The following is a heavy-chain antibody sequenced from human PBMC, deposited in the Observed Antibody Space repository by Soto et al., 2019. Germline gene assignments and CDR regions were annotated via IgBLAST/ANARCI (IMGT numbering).Heavy chain of an antibody. J-gene: IGHJ4*02. Sequence: SETLSLTCTVSGASISSHYWSWIRQPPGKGLEWIGYIYYSGSINYNPSLKSRVTISVDTSKNQFSLKLNSVTAADTAVYYCARGSNLFPYYFDYWGQGTLVTVSS. CDR3: ARGSNLFPYYFDY. D-gene: IGHD4-4*01. V-gene: IGHV4-59*11. CDR1: GASISSHY. CDR2: IYYSGSI.